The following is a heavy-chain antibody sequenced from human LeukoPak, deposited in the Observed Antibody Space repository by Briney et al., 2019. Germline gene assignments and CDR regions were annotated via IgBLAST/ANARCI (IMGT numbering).Heavy chain of an antibody. CDR1: GGSISSSSHY. D-gene: IGHD2-2*01. J-gene: IGHJ6*03. Sequence: SETLSLTCTVSGGSISSSSHYWGWIRQPPGKGLEWIGSIYYSGSTYYNPSLKSRVTISVDTSKNQFSLKLSSVTAADTAVYYCARALGPYCSSTSCRIYYHYYMDVWAKGPRSPSP. CDR2: IYYSGST. CDR3: ARALGPYCSSTSCRIYYHYYMDV. V-gene: IGHV4-39*07.